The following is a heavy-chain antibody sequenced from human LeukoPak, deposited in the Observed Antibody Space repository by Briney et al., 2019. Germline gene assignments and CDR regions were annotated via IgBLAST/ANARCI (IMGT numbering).Heavy chain of an antibody. J-gene: IGHJ6*03. CDR2: SYYSGST. V-gene: IGHV4-61*01. CDR1: GGSIGRSSYY. D-gene: IGHD3-10*01. CDR3: ARGQYYGSGSYYNFYYYYYMDV. Sequence: SETLSLTCTVSGGSIGRSSYYWSWIRQPPGKGLEWIGYSYYSGSTNYNPSLKSRVTISVDTSKNQFSLKLSSVTAADTAVYYCARGQYYGSGSYYNFYYYYYMDVWGKGTTVTISS.